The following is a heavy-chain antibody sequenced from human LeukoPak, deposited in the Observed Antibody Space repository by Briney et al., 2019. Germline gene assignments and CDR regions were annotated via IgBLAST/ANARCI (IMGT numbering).Heavy chain of an antibody. CDR1: GGSFSGYY. CDR2: INHSGST. J-gene: IGHJ4*02. Sequence: SETLSLTCAVYGGSFSGYYWSWIRQPPGKGPEWIGEINHSGSTNYNPPLKSRVTISVDTSKNQFSLKLSSVTAADTAVYYCARGRGSGGNYWGQGTLVTVSS. D-gene: IGHD3-10*01. V-gene: IGHV4-34*01. CDR3: ARGRGSGGNY.